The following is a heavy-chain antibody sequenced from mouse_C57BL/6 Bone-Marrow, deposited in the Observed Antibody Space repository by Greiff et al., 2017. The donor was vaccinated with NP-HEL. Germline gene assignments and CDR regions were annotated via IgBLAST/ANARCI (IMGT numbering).Heavy chain of an antibody. CDR2: ISSGGSYT. CDR3: ARHYYSNYFDY. D-gene: IGHD2-5*01. Sequence: EVHLVESGGDLVKPGGSLKLSCAASGFTFSSYGMSWVRQTPDKRLEWVATISSGGSYTYYPDSVKGRFTISRDNAKNTLYLQISSLKSEYTAMYYCARHYYSNYFDYWGQGTTLTVSS. CDR1: GFTFSSYG. J-gene: IGHJ2*01. V-gene: IGHV5-6*01.